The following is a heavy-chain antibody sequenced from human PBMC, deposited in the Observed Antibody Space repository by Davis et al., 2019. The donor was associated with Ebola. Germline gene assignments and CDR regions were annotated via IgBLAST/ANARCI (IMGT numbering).Heavy chain of an antibody. D-gene: IGHD3-22*01. CDR1: GFTVSSNY. V-gene: IGHV3-53*01. CDR3: ARESYYYNSSGYYRYFDL. CDR2: IYSGGST. J-gene: IGHJ2*01. Sequence: GESLKISCAASGFTVSSNYMSWVRQAPGKGLEWVSVIYSGGSTYYADSVKGRFTISRDNAKNSLYLQMNSLRDEDTAVYYCARESYYYNSSGYYRYFDLWGRGTLVTVSS.